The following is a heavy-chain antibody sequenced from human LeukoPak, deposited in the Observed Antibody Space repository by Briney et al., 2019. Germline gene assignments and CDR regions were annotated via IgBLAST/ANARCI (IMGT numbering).Heavy chain of an antibody. CDR1: GYTFSSYG. J-gene: IGHJ4*02. Sequence: PGGSLRLSCAASGYTFSSYGMDWVLQAPGKGLEWVAFIRYDGSNKYYADSVKGRFTISRDNSKNTLYLQMNSLTAEDTAVYYCAKDRSNYEVIDYWGQGTLVTVSS. CDR3: AKDRSNYEVIDY. CDR2: IRYDGSNK. D-gene: IGHD4-11*01. V-gene: IGHV3-30*02.